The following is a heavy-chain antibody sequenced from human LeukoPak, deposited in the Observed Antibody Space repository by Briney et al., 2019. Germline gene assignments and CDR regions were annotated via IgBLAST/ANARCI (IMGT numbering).Heavy chain of an antibody. D-gene: IGHD6-13*01. CDR2: INHSGST. CDR3: ARTPGYSSSWSRGFDY. V-gene: IGHV4-34*01. Sequence: PSETLSLTCAVYGGSFSGYYWSWIRQPPGKGLEWVGEINHSGSTNYNPSLKSRVTISVDTSKNQFSLKLSSVTAADTAVYYCARTPGYSSSWSRGFDYWGQGTLVTVSS. J-gene: IGHJ4*02. CDR1: GGSFSGYY.